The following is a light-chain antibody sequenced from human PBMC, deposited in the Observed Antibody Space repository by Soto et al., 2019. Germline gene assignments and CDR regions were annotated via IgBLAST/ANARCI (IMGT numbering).Light chain of an antibody. V-gene: IGKV3-20*01. CDR2: GAS. CDR3: QQYGSSSWT. Sequence: EIVLRQSPGTLSLSPEERATNSCRASQSVSSSYLAWYQQKTGQAPRLLIYGASSRATGIPDRFSGSGSGTDFTLTISRLEPEDFAVYYCQQYGSSSWTFGQGTKV. CDR1: QSVSSSY. J-gene: IGKJ1*01.